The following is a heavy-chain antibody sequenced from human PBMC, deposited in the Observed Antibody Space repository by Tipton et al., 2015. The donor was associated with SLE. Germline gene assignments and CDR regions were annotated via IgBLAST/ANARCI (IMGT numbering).Heavy chain of an antibody. Sequence: TLSLTCTVSGGSISSHYWSWIRQPPGKGLEWMGYIYYSGSTNYNPSLKSRVTLSGDTSKNQFSLKLSSVIAADTAVYYCARDGYSSGIFDYWGQGTLVTVSS. CDR3: ARDGYSSGIFDY. CDR2: IYYSGST. CDR1: GGSISSHY. V-gene: IGHV4-59*11. J-gene: IGHJ4*02. D-gene: IGHD6-19*01.